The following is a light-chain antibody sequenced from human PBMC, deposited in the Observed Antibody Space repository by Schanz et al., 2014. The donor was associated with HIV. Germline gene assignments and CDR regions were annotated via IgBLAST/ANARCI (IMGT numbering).Light chain of an antibody. Sequence: DIQMTQSPTSVSASVGDTVTITCRARQGVGTWLAWYQQKPGKAPKLLISEASSLQSGVPSRFSGRGSGTEFTLTIASLQPDDFATYYCQQYKSHSPFTFGQGTKVEIK. V-gene: IGKV1D-16*02. CDR3: QQYKSHSPFT. CDR2: EAS. J-gene: IGKJ2*01. CDR1: QGVGTW.